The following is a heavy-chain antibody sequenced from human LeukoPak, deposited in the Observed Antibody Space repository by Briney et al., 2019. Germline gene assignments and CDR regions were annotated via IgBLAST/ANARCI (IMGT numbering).Heavy chain of an antibody. V-gene: IGHV3-23*01. CDR1: GFTFSSYA. Sequence: PGGSLRLSCAASGFTFSSYAMSWVRQAPGKGLEWVSAIIGSGGSTYYADSVKGRFTISRDNSKNTLYLQMNSLRAEDTAVYYCAKDRYCSSTSCSCHDYWGQGTLVTVSS. D-gene: IGHD2-2*01. J-gene: IGHJ4*02. CDR3: AKDRYCSSTSCSCHDY. CDR2: IIGSGGST.